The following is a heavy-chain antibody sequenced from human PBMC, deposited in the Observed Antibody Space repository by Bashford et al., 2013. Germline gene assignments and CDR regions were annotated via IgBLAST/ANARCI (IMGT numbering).Heavy chain of an antibody. CDR3: ARERGSSGWAGYFDY. J-gene: IGHJ4*02. Sequence: ASVKVSCKASGYTFSGHYMHWVRQAPGQGLEWMGWINPNSGGTNYAQKFQGRVTMTRDTSISTAYMEVRRLRSDDTAVYYCARERGSSGWAGYFDYGGQGTLVTVSS. D-gene: IGHD6-19*01. V-gene: IGHV1-2*02. CDR1: GYTFSGHY. CDR2: INPNSGGT.